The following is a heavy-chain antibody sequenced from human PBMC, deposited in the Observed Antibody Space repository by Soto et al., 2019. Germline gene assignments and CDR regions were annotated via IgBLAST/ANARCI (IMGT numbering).Heavy chain of an antibody. Sequence: EVQLVESGGGLVKQGGSLRLSCAASGFTFSTYSMNWVRQPPGKGLEWVSSIRSSSAYIYYADSVKGRFTISRDNAKNSLYLQMNSLRAEDTAVYYCARGGSSPDALDIWGQGTMVTVSS. CDR2: IRSSSAYI. D-gene: IGHD6-6*01. J-gene: IGHJ3*02. V-gene: IGHV3-21*06. CDR1: GFTFSTYS. CDR3: ARGGSSPDALDI.